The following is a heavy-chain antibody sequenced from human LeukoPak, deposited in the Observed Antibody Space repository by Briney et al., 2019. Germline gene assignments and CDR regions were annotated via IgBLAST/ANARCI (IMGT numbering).Heavy chain of an antibody. D-gene: IGHD1-26*01. CDR2: IRNKANSYTT. J-gene: IGHJ4*02. CDR3: AREWDSGSYYLGYFDY. CDR1: GFTFSDHY. Sequence: GGSLRLSCAASGFTFSDHYMDCVRQAPGKGLEWVGRIRNKANSYTTEYAASVKDRFTISRDDSKNSLYLQMNSLKCEDTAVYYCAREWDSGSYYLGYFDYWGQGTLVTVSS. V-gene: IGHV3-72*01.